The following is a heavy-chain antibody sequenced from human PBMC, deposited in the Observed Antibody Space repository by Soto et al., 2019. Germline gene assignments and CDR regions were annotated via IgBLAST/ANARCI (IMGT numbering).Heavy chain of an antibody. CDR3: TRGPGSYNWFDL. V-gene: IGHV4-4*07. CDR1: GGSISGNY. J-gene: IGHJ5*02. Sequence: PSETLSLTCIVSGGSISGNYWSWIRQPAGKGLEWIGRIYSSGSTSYNPSLKSRVIMAEGTSKNQFSLKLSSVTAADTAVYYCTRGPGSYNWFDLWGQGTLVTVSS. CDR2: IYSSGST. D-gene: IGHD3-10*01.